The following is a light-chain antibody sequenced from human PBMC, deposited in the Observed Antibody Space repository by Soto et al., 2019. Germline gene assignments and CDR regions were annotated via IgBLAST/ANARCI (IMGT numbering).Light chain of an antibody. CDR2: DAS. J-gene: IGKJ4*01. Sequence: EIVMTQSPATLSVSPGERATLSCRASQSVNSNLAWYRQKPGQAPRLLISDASTRATGVPARFSGSGSGTAFTLTISSLQSEDSGIYYCQQYHFWPPLTFGGGTKVEIK. CDR3: QQYHFWPPLT. CDR1: QSVNSN. V-gene: IGKV3-15*01.